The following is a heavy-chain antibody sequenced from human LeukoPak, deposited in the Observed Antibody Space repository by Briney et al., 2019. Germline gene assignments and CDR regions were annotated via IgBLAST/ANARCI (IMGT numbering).Heavy chain of an antibody. D-gene: IGHD6-19*01. Sequence: PSETLSLTCTVSGGSISSYYWSWIRQPPGKGLEWIGYIYYSGSTNYNPSLKSRVTISVDTSKNQFSLKLSSVTAADTAVYYCARAVAGTFPFDYWGQGTLVTVSS. J-gene: IGHJ4*02. CDR1: GGSISSYY. CDR2: IYYSGST. CDR3: ARAVAGTFPFDY. V-gene: IGHV4-59*08.